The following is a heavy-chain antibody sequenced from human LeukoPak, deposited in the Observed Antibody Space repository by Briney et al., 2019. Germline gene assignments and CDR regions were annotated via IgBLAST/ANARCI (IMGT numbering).Heavy chain of an antibody. J-gene: IGHJ4*02. D-gene: IGHD6-6*01. CDR3: ARLYQSSSSGNDY. V-gene: IGHV4-39*07. CDR2: IYHSGST. CDR1: GGSISSSSYY. Sequence: SETLSLTCTVSGGSISSSSYYRGWIRQPPGKGLEWIGSIYHSGSTNYNPSLKSRVTISVDKSKNQFSLKLSSVTAADTAVYYCARLYQSSSSGNDYWGQGTLVTVSS.